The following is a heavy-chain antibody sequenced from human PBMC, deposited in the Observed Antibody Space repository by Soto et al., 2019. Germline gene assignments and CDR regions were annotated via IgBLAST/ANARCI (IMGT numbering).Heavy chain of an antibody. Sequence: QVHLVQSGAEVRKPGASVKVSCKASGYTFTSYDINWVRQATGQGLEWMGWMNPNSGNTAYAQKFQGRVTMTRNTSISTALMELSSLRSEDTALYYCARERTRGFAPWGQGTLVTVSS. CDR1: GYTFTSYD. V-gene: IGHV1-8*01. CDR3: ARERTRGFAP. J-gene: IGHJ5*02. CDR2: MNPNSGNT.